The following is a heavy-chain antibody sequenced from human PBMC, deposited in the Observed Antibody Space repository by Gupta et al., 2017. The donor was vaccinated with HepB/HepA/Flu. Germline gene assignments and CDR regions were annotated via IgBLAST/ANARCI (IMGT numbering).Heavy chain of an antibody. CDR2: ISSSSSYI. CDR1: GFTFSSYS. J-gene: IGHJ3*02. CDR3: ARDPGGSDDAFDI. Sequence: EVQLVESGGGLVKPGGSLRLSCAASGFTFSSYSMNWVRQAPGKGLEWVSSISSSSSYIYYADSVKGRFTISRDNAKNSLYLQMNSLRAEDTAVYYCARDPGGSDDAFDIWGQGTMVTVSS. V-gene: IGHV3-21*01. D-gene: IGHD1-26*01.